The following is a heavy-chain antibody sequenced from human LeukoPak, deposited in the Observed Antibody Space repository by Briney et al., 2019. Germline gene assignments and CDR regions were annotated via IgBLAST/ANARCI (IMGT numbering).Heavy chain of an antibody. CDR3: ARDSYSSTWYPSYYFDY. CDR2: IYYSGSI. V-gene: IGHV4-38-2*02. J-gene: IGHJ4*02. CDR1: GYSIRSGYY. D-gene: IGHD6-13*01. Sequence: PSETLSLTCTVSGYSIRSGYYWGWIRQPPGKGPEWIGSIYYSGSIYYNPSLKSRVTISVDTSKNQFSLKLTSVTAADTAVYYCARDSYSSTWYPSYYFDYWGQGTLVTVSS.